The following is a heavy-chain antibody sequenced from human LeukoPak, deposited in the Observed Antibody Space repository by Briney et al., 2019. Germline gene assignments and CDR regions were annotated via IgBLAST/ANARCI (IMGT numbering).Heavy chain of an antibody. D-gene: IGHD2-15*01. CDR2: IKGSSSYM. Sequence: PGGSLRLSCAASGFSFSNYGMSWARQAPGEGLEWVSFIKGSSSYMYYADSVKGRFTISRDNAKNSLYLQMNNLRAEDTAVYYCAREGVGYYLDQWGQGTLVTVTS. J-gene: IGHJ4*02. CDR1: GFSFSNYG. V-gene: IGHV3-21*01. CDR3: AREGVGYYLDQ.